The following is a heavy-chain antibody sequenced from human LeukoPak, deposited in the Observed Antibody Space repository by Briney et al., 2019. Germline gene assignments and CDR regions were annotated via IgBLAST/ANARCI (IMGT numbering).Heavy chain of an antibody. V-gene: IGHV3-23*01. D-gene: IGHD4-11*01. J-gene: IGHJ4*02. CDR3: AKDTAYSNYNPVGY. Sequence: HSGGSLRLSCAASGFTFNSYAMSWVRQAPGKGLEWVSGISGSGGSTYYADSVKGRFTISRDNPKNTLYLQMDSLRAEDTAVYYCAKDTAYSNYNPVGYWGQGTLVTVSS. CDR2: ISGSGGST. CDR1: GFTFNSYA.